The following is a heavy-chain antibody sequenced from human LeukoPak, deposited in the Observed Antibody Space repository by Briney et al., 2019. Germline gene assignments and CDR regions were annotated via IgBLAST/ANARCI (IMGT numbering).Heavy chain of an antibody. CDR2: IYSGGST. V-gene: IGHV3-66*01. J-gene: IGHJ4*02. Sequence: GGSLRLSCAASGLSVPSNYMSWVRQAPGKGLECVSVIYSGGSTYYADSVTGRFTISRDNSKKTLYLQMNSLRAEETGVYYCARVLPAGNCFDDWGQGILVTVSS. D-gene: IGHD4-23*01. CDR3: ARVLPAGNCFDD. CDR1: GLSVPSNY.